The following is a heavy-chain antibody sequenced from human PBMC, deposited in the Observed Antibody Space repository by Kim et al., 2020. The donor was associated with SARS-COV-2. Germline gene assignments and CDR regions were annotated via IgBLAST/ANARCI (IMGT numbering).Heavy chain of an antibody. Sequence: SVKVSGKASGGTFSSYTISWVRQAPGQGLEWMGRIIPILGIANYAQKFQGRVTITADKSTSTAYMELSSLRSEDTTVSYCARGRQVATIFTFDYWGQGTLVTVSS. CDR3: ARGRQVATIFTFDY. J-gene: IGHJ4*02. V-gene: IGHV1-69*02. D-gene: IGHD5-12*01. CDR2: IIPILGIA. CDR1: GGTFSSYT.